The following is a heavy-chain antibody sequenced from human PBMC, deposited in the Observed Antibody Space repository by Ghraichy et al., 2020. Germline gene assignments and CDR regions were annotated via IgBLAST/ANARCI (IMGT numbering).Heavy chain of an antibody. CDR2: IKQDGSEK. Sequence: GESLNISCAASGFTFSSYWMSWVRQAPGKGLEWVANIKQDGSEKYYVDSVKGRFTISRDNAKNSLYLQMNSLRVEDTAVYYCARVYGSGSYYLGIEYYYYGMDVWGQGTTVTVSS. V-gene: IGHV3-7*03. D-gene: IGHD3-10*01. CDR1: GFTFSSYW. CDR3: ARVYGSGSYYLGIEYYYYGMDV. J-gene: IGHJ6*02.